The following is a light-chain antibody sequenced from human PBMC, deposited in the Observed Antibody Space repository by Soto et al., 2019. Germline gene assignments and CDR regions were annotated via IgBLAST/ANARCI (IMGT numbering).Light chain of an antibody. V-gene: IGKV3-20*01. J-gene: IGKJ1*01. CDR2: GAS. CDR1: QSVSSSY. CDR3: QQYGSSPET. Sequence: EIVLTQSPCTLSLSPGERATLSCRASQSVSSSYLAWYQQKPGQAPRLLIYGASSRATGIPDRFSGSGSGTDFTLTISRLEPEYFAVYYCQQYGSSPETFGQGTKVDIK.